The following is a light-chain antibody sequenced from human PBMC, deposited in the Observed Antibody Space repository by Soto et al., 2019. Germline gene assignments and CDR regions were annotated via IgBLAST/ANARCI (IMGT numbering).Light chain of an antibody. V-gene: IGLV2-14*01. Sequence: QSALTQPASVSGSPGQSITISCTGTSSNVGSHNFFSWHQQHPGKAPKFMIYGLNNRPSGVSNRFSGSKSGNTASLTISGLQAEDEADYYCSSYTSTNTWVFGGGTKLTVL. CDR2: GLN. J-gene: IGLJ3*02. CDR1: SSNVGSHNF. CDR3: SSYTSTNTWV.